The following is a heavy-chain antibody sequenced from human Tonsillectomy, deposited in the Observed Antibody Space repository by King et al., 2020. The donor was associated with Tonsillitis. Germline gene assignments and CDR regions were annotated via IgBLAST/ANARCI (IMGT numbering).Heavy chain of an antibody. J-gene: IGHJ3*02. Sequence: QLVQSGAEVKKPGSSVKVSCKASGGTFSSYAISWVRQAPGQGLEWMGGIIPIFGTANYAQKFQGRVTITADESTSTAYMELSSLRSEDTAVYYCARWGLAYCGGDCYSDALDIWGQGTMVTVSS. CDR1: GGTFSSYA. V-gene: IGHV1-69*12. CDR3: ARWGLAYCGGDCYSDALDI. CDR2: IIPIFGTA. D-gene: IGHD2-21*02.